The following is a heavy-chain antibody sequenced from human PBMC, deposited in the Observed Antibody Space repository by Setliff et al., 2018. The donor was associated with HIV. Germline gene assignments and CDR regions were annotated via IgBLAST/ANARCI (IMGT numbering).Heavy chain of an antibody. V-gene: IGHV1-69*13. J-gene: IGHJ3*02. Sequence: SVKVSCKASGGNFSTYGISWVRQGPGQGLEWMGGIIPLFNKSNNAQKFQVRVTITADESTSTAYMELSRLRSDDTAVYYCARGGLATGAFDIWGQGTMVTVSS. CDR1: GGNFSTYG. CDR3: ARGGLATGAFDI. D-gene: IGHD5-12*01. CDR2: IIPLFNKS.